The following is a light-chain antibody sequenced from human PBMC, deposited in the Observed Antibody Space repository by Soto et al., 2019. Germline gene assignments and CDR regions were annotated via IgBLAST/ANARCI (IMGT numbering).Light chain of an antibody. V-gene: IGKV1-9*01. Sequence: DIQLTQSPSFLSASVGDRVTITCRASQGISSYLAWSQHKPGKAPRLLIYAASTLQSGVPSRFSGSGSGTEFTLTITSLQPEDFATYYCQHYNSYSEAFGQGTKVELK. CDR1: QGISSY. CDR3: QHYNSYSEA. J-gene: IGKJ1*01. CDR2: AAS.